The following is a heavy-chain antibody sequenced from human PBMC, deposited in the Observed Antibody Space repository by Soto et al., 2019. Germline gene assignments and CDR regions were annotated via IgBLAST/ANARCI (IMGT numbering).Heavy chain of an antibody. V-gene: IGHV1-18*01. D-gene: IGHD3-16*02. CDR2: INTYNGNT. CDR3: ARERGNYRDLDY. Sequence: QVQLVQSGAEVKKPGASVKVSCKASGYTFTNYGISWVRQAPGQGLEWMGWINTYNGNTNYAQRLQGRVTMTADTSTRTAYMELRSLISDDTAVYYCARERGNYRDLDYWGQGTLVTVSS. CDR1: GYTFTNYG. J-gene: IGHJ4*02.